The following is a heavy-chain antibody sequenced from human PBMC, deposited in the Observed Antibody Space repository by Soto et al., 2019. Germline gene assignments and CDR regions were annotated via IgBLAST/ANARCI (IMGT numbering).Heavy chain of an antibody. J-gene: IGHJ3*02. CDR3: ARGPYYYDSSGPGAFDI. CDR1: GGAFSSYA. CDR2: IIPIFGTA. V-gene: IGHV1-69*13. Sequence: SVNFSFKASGGAFSSYAISWVRQAPGQGLEWMGGIIPIFGTANYAQKFQGRVTITADESTSTAYMELSSLRSEDTAVYYCARGPYYYDSSGPGAFDIWGQGTMVTVS. D-gene: IGHD3-22*01.